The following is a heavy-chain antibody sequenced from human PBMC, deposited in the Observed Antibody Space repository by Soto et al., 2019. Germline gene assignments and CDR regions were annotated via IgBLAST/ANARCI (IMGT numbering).Heavy chain of an antibody. CDR2: IYHTGAT. Sequence: SETLSLTCNVSGASIYTYYWNWIRQSPGKGLEWIGEIYHTGATDYNASLRSRVTMSIDTSKNQFSLKLNAVTAADTGVYYCVRTPRRGVRGVPPHWFDPWGQGTMVTVSS. D-gene: IGHD3-10*01. CDR3: VRTPRRGVRGVPPHWFDP. CDR1: GASIYTYY. J-gene: IGHJ5*02. V-gene: IGHV4-59*04.